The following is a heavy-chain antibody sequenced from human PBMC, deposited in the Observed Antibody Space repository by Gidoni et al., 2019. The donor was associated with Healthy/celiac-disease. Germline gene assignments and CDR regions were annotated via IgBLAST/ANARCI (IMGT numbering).Heavy chain of an antibody. CDR1: GFTFSSYA. Sequence: EVPLVESGGGLVQPGGSLRLSCAASGFTFSSYAMSWVRQAPGKGLEWVSAISGSGGSTYYADSVKGRFTISRDNSKNTLYLQMNSLRAEDTAVYYCAGGGYVENWFDPWGQGTLVTVSS. CDR2: ISGSGGST. V-gene: IGHV3-23*04. J-gene: IGHJ5*02. D-gene: IGHD3-22*01. CDR3: AGGGYVENWFDP.